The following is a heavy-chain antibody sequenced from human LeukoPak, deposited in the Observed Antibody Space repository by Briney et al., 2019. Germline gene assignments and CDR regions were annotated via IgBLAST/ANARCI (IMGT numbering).Heavy chain of an antibody. CDR3: ARGAGGYFDY. V-gene: IGHV4-38-2*02. Sequence: PSETLSLTCTVSGYSISSGYYWSWIRQPPGKGLEWIGEINHSGSTNYNPSLKSRVTISVDTSKNQFSLKLSSVTAADTAVYYCARGAGGYFDYWGQGTLVTVSS. J-gene: IGHJ4*02. CDR1: GYSISSGYY. CDR2: INHSGST. D-gene: IGHD3-16*01.